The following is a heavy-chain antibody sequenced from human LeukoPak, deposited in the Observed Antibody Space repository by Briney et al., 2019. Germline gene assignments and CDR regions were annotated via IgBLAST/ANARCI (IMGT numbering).Heavy chain of an antibody. Sequence: GRSLRLSCAASGFTFSSYAMHWVRQAPGKGLEWVANIKQDGSEKYYVDSVKGRFTISRDNAKNSLYLQMNSLRAEDTAVYYCARDAPSDYGDYSDAFDIWGQGTMVTVSS. CDR1: GFTFSSYA. CDR3: ARDAPSDYGDYSDAFDI. CDR2: IKQDGSEK. J-gene: IGHJ3*02. V-gene: IGHV3-7*01. D-gene: IGHD4-17*01.